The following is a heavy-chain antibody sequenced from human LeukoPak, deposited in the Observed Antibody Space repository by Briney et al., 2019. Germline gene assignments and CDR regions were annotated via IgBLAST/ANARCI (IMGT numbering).Heavy chain of an antibody. V-gene: IGHV3-21*01. Sequence: GGSLRLSCAASGFTFSSYSMNWGRQAPGKGLEWVSSISSSSSYIYYADSVKGRFTISRDNAKNSLYLQMNSLRAEDTAVYYCARDAPAVGYCSSTSCYPDYWGQGTLVTVSS. CDR3: ARDAPAVGYCSSTSCYPDY. J-gene: IGHJ4*02. CDR1: GFTFSSYS. D-gene: IGHD2-2*01. CDR2: ISSSSSYI.